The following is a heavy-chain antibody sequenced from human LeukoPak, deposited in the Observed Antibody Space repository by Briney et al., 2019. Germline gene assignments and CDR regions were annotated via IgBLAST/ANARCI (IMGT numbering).Heavy chain of an antibody. D-gene: IGHD1-26*01. CDR3: AKDGLSIVGATSPDY. Sequence: GGSLRLSCAASGFTFSSYAMSWVRQAPGKGLEWVSAISGSGGSTYYADSVKGRFTISRDSSKNTLYLQMNSLRAEDTAVYYCAKDGLSIVGATSPDYWGQGTLVTVSS. J-gene: IGHJ4*02. V-gene: IGHV3-23*01. CDR1: GFTFSSYA. CDR2: ISGSGGST.